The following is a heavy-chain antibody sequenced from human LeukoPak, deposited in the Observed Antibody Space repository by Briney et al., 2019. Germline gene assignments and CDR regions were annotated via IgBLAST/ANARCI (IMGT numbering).Heavy chain of an antibody. D-gene: IGHD6-6*01. J-gene: IGHJ1*01. CDR1: GGSISSYY. CDR3: ARSDYSSSSYRYFHH. V-gene: IGHV4-59*12. Sequence: SETLSLTCSVSGGSISSYYWSWIRQPPRKGLEWIGYIYYSGSTNYNPSLKSRVTISVDTSKNQFSLKLSSVTAADTAVYYCARSDYSSSSYRYFHHWGQGTLVTVSS. CDR2: IYYSGST.